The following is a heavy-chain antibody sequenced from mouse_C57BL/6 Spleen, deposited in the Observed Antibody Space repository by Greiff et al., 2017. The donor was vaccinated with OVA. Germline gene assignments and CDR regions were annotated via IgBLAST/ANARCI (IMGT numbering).Heavy chain of an antibody. D-gene: IGHD2-5*01. CDR3: TRDRGSNYGDDAMDY. CDR1: GFTFSSYA. Sequence: EVMLVESGEGLVKPGGSLKLSCAASGFTFSSYAMSWVRQTPEKRLEWVAYISSGGDYIYYADTVKGRFTISRDNARNTLYLQMSSLKSEDTAMYYCTRDRGSNYGDDAMDYWGQGTSVTVSS. CDR2: ISSGGDYI. V-gene: IGHV5-9-1*02. J-gene: IGHJ4*01.